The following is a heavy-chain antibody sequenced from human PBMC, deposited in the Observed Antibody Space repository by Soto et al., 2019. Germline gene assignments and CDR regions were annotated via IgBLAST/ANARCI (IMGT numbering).Heavy chain of an antibody. CDR1: WFSFTSDW. CDR3: ESNSGSSWSSDY. D-gene: IGHD6-13*01. CDR2: NYRGECDN. J-gene: IGHJ4*02. V-gene: IGHV5-51*01. Sequence: GGSLKICWRGSWFSFTSDWLGWVRQGPGKGLGLVGINYRGECDNRYNTFCEGQVTISASQSISTAYLQSSSLKAPDTAMYYCESNSGSSWSSDYWGQGNLVTVSS.